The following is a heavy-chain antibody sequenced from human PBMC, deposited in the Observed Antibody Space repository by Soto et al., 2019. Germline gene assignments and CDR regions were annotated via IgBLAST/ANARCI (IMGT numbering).Heavy chain of an antibody. CDR3: AREGSYSAYNFAHGIQLWSFDF. V-gene: IGHV4-4*07. CDR2: IFSSGST. D-gene: IGHD5-12*01. J-gene: IGHJ4*02. CDR1: GGSINTFY. Sequence: QVRLQESGPGLLNPSETLSLTCTVSGGSINTFYWSWVRQPAGKGLEWIGRIFSSGSTSFNPSLESRVAMSVDTSKNHFSLNLSSVTAADMAVYYCAREGSYSAYNFAHGIQLWSFDFWGQGALVTVSS.